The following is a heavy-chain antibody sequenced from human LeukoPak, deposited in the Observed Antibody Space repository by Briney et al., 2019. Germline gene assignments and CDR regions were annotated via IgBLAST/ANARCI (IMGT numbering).Heavy chain of an antibody. CDR1: GYTFTSYG. V-gene: IGHV1-69*13. CDR2: IIPIFGTA. Sequence: SMKVSCKASGYTFTSYGISWVRQAPGQGLEWMGGIIPIFGTANYAQKFQGRVTITADESTSTAYMELSSLRSEDTAVYYCARVPAADAFDIWGQGTMVTVSS. J-gene: IGHJ3*02. CDR3: ARVPAADAFDI.